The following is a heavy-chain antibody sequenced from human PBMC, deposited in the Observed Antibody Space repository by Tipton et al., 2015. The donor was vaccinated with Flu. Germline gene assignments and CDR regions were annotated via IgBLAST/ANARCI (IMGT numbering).Heavy chain of an antibody. J-gene: IGHJ1*01. CDR1: GGSIISSSFY. D-gene: IGHD1-26*01. Sequence: TLSLTCTVSGGSIISSSFYWGWIRQPPGKGLEWIGNIYYSGNTYYNPPLKSRVTVSVDTSKNQLSLKPTSVTAADTAVYYCARYGTYDGSRYFQHWGQGTLVTVSS. V-gene: IGHV4-39*07. CDR2: IYYSGNT. CDR3: ARYGTYDGSRYFQH.